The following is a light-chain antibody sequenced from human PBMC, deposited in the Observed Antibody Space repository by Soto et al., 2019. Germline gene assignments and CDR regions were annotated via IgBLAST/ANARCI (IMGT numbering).Light chain of an antibody. CDR1: QSVDSN. V-gene: IGKV3-15*01. J-gene: IGKJ5*01. Sequence: EIVLTQSPATLSVSPVERAALSCRASQSVDSNLAWYQQKPGQAPRLLIYGASTRATGVPDRFSGTGSGTEFTLTISSLKSEDYGVYYCQQRNIWPPVTFGQGTRLEIK. CDR2: GAS. CDR3: QQRNIWPPVT.